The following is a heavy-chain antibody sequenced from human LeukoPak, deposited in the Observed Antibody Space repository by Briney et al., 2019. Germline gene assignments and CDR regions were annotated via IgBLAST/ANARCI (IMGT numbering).Heavy chain of an antibody. D-gene: IGHD1-26*01. CDR3: ARDRYSGSYLDY. CDR2: INAGNGDT. V-gene: IGHV1-3*01. CDR1: GYIFTNYA. Sequence: ASVKVSCKASGYIFTNYAPHWVRQAPGQRLEWMGWINAGNGDTKFSQKFQGRVTMTGDTSTSIVYMELSSLRSEDTAVYYCARDRYSGSYLDYWGQGTLVTVSS. J-gene: IGHJ4*02.